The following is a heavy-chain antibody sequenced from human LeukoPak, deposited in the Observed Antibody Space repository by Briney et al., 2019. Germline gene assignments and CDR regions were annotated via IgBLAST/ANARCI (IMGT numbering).Heavy chain of an antibody. V-gene: IGHV3-73*01. J-gene: IGHJ4*02. CDR3: SSTLSGSYSFDY. CDR2: IRSKANSYAT. D-gene: IGHD1-26*01. CDR1: RLTFTGST. Sequence: SGGSLKLSCAASRLTFTGSTLHWVRQASGKGLEWVGRIRSKANSYATAYAASVKGRFTISRDDSKNTAYLQINSPQTEDTAVYYCSSTLSGSYSFDYWGQGTLVTVSS.